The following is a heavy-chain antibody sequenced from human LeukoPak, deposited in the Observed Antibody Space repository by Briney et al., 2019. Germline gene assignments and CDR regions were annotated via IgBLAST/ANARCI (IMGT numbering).Heavy chain of an antibody. J-gene: IGHJ4*02. V-gene: IGHV3-23*01. CDR1: GFTFSSYA. D-gene: IGHD3-10*01. CDR2: ISGSGGST. Sequence: GGSLRLSCAASGFTFSSYAVSWVRQAPGKGLEWVSAISGSGGSTYYADSVKGRFTISRDNSKNTLYLQMNSLRAEDTAVYYCAKIRRLITMVRGDFDYWGQGTLVTVSS. CDR3: AKIRRLITMVRGDFDY.